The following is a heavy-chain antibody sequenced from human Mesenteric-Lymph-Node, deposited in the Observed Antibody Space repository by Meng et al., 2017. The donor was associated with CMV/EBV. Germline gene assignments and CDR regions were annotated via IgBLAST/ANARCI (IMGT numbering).Heavy chain of an antibody. D-gene: IGHD5-12*01. J-gene: IGHJ4*02. CDR3: ARDASGYGHFDS. Sequence: VSNGSISSGGSYWGWIRQPPGKGLEWIGYIYYSGSAYYSPSLKGRLTMSVVTSENQFSLQLTSVTAADTAVYYCARDASGYGHFDSWGQGTLVTVSS. CDR2: IYYSGSA. CDR1: NGSISSGGSY. V-gene: IGHV4-30-4*08.